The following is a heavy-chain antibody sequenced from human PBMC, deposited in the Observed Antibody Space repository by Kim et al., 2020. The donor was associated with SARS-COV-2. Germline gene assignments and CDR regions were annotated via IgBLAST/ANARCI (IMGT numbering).Heavy chain of an antibody. Sequence: ASVKVSCKASGYTFTSYAMNWVRQAPGQGLEWMGWINTNTGNPTYAQGFTGRFVFSLDTSVSTAYLQISSLKAEDTAVYYCARGRSDDYGDYDPEYYFDYWGQGTLVTVSS. CDR3: ARGRSDDYGDYDPEYYFDY. V-gene: IGHV7-4-1*02. J-gene: IGHJ4*02. D-gene: IGHD4-17*01. CDR2: INTNTGNP. CDR1: GYTFTSYA.